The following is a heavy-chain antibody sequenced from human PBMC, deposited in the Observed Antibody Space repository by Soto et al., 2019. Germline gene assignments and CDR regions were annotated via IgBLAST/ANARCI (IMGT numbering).Heavy chain of an antibody. D-gene: IGHD6-19*01. Sequence: GSLRLSCAGSGFIVSSYYMSWVRQAPGKGLEWISVIYSGGSTYYADSVKGRFTISRDNSENTLYLQLNSLRAEDTAVYYCAKSGGNGWFADAFDVWGQGTMVTV. CDR2: IYSGGST. V-gene: IGHV3-53*01. CDR1: GFIVSSYY. CDR3: AKSGGNGWFADAFDV. J-gene: IGHJ3*01.